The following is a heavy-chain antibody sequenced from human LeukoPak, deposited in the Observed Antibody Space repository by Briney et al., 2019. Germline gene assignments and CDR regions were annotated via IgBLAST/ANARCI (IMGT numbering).Heavy chain of an antibody. D-gene: IGHD3-16*01. J-gene: IGHJ6*03. CDR3: ARGGTPSYYYYMDV. CDR1: GGTFSSYA. V-gene: IGHV1-18*01. CDR2: ISVYNDKT. Sequence: ASVKVSCKASGGTFSSYAITWVRQAPGEGLEWMGWISVYNDKTNYAQKLQGRVTMTTETSTSTAYMELRSLRSDDTAVYYCARGGTPSYYYYMDVWGKGTTVTISS.